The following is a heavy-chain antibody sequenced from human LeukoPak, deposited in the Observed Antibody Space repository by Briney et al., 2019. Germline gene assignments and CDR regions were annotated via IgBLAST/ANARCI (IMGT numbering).Heavy chain of an antibody. J-gene: IGHJ4*02. CDR2: ISAYNGNT. Sequence: GASVKVSCKASGYTFTGYGISWVRQAPGQGLEWMGWISAYNGNTNYVKKFQGRVTMTTDTSTTTAYMELRSLRSDDTAVYYCARDDLGYCNGGSCYSLYDYWGQGTLVTASS. V-gene: IGHV1-18*01. CDR3: ARDDLGYCNGGSCYSLYDY. CDR1: GYTFTGYG. D-gene: IGHD2-15*01.